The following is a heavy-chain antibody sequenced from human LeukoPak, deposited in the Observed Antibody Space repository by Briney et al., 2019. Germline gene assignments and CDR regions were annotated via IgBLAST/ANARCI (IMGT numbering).Heavy chain of an antibody. V-gene: IGHV1-69*06. Sequence: ASVKVSCKASEGTFSSYAISWVRQAPGQGLEWMGGIIPIFGTANYAQKFQGRVTITADKSTSTAYMELSSLRSEDTAVYYCARDAVGGSSGYYPLDYWGQGTLVTVSS. CDR3: ARDAVGGSSGYYPLDY. CDR2: IIPIFGTA. D-gene: IGHD3-22*01. CDR1: EGTFSSYA. J-gene: IGHJ4*02.